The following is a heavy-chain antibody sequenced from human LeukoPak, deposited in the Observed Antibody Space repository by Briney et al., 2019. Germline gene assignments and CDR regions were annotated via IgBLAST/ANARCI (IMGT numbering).Heavy chain of an antibody. J-gene: IGHJ4*02. CDR3: ARHETDTVTFGY. V-gene: IGHV4-39*01. Sequence: TSETLSLTCTVSGGSISSSSYYWCWIRQPPGKGLEGIGSIYYGGSTYYNPSLKSRVTISVDTSKNQFSLKPRSVPAADPAVYHCARHETDTVTFGYWGQGTLVTVSS. D-gene: IGHD4-11*01. CDR1: GGSISSSSYY. CDR2: IYYGGST.